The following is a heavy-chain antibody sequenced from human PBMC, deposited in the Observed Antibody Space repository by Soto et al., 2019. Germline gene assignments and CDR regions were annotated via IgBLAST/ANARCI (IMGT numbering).Heavy chain of an antibody. CDR1: GFTFSSYG. D-gene: IGHD3-10*01. Sequence: GGSLRLSCAASGFTFSSYGMHWVRQAPGKGLEWVAVISYDGSNKYYADSVKGRFTISRDNSKNTLYLQMNSLRAEDTAVYYCAKDLDRDYYGSGSYYNGRYYYGMDVWGQGTTVTVSS. CDR3: AKDLDRDYYGSGSYYNGRYYYGMDV. V-gene: IGHV3-30*18. J-gene: IGHJ6*02. CDR2: ISYDGSNK.